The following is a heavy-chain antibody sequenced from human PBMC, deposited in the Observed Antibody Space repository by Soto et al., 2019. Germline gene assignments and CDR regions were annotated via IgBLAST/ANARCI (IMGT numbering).Heavy chain of an antibody. CDR2: LDYNGDT. CDR3: ARNYYDGSGLFY. D-gene: IGHD3-16*01. Sequence: SETLSLTCTVSGGSISSTSYHWVWIRQPPGKGLEWIGSLDYNGDTFYNPSLKSRVTISADTSKNQFSLKVNYVTAADTAVYYCARNYYDGSGLFYWGQGNVVTVSS. J-gene: IGHJ4*02. CDR1: GGSISSTSYH. V-gene: IGHV4-39*01.